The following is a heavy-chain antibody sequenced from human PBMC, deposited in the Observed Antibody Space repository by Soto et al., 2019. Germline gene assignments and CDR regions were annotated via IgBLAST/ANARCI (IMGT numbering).Heavy chain of an antibody. V-gene: IGHV2-26*01. D-gene: IGHD2-2*01. Sequence: QVTLKESGPVLVKPTETLTLTCTVSGLSLSTGKLGVSWIRQPPGKALEWLAHIFSNDDKSYSTSLRSRVTISKDTSRSQVVLTMTNMDPLDSGTYSCALIKDCSRTDCYLASFDPWGQGTLVTVSS. CDR2: IFSNDDK. CDR3: ALIKDCSRTDCYLASFDP. J-gene: IGHJ5*02. CDR1: GLSLSTGKLG.